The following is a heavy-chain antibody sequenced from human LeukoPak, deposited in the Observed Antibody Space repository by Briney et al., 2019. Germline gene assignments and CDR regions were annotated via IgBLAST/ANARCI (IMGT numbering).Heavy chain of an antibody. CDR3: AKADTYDFWSGCYLPVE. CDR1: GSTFSSYD. J-gene: IGHJ4*02. Sequence: PGGSLRLSYAASGSTFSSYDMSWVRQAPGKGLEWVSAISGSGGSTYYADSVKGRFTSSRDNSKNTLYLQMNSLRAEDTAVYYCAKADTYDFWSGCYLPVEWGERPLVTVSS. CDR2: ISGSGGST. V-gene: IGHV3-23*01. D-gene: IGHD3-3*01.